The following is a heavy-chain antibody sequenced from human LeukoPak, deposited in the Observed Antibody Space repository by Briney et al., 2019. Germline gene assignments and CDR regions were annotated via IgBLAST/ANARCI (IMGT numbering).Heavy chain of an antibody. J-gene: IGHJ4*02. D-gene: IGHD3/OR15-3a*01. CDR2: IYSSGTT. CDR3: GRRPAVDGPIDN. V-gene: IGHV4-59*01. CDR1: GVSLHRSF. Sequence: SETLSLTCVVSGVSLHRSFWTWVRQPPGKGLGWIGRIYSSGTTDYSPSLKSRLTISIDTSKNQFSLRLASMTAADTAVYFCGRRPAVDGPIDNWGQGILVAVSS.